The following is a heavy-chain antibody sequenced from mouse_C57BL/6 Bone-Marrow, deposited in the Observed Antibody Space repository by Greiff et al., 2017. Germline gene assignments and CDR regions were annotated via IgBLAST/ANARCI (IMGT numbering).Heavy chain of an antibody. J-gene: IGHJ3*01. CDR3: ARNLDYDGYYVLFAY. CDR2: IWTGGGT. Sequence: QVQLKESGPGLLAPSQSLSITCTVSGFSLTSYAISWVRQPPGKGLELLGVIWTGGGTNYNSALKSRLSISKDNSKSQVFLKMNSLQTDDTARYYCARNLDYDGYYVLFAYRGQAGLGAVFA. D-gene: IGHD2-3*01. V-gene: IGHV2-9-1*01. CDR1: GFSLTSYA.